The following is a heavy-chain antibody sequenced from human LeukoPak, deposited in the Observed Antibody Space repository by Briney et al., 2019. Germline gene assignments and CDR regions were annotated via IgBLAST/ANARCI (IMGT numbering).Heavy chain of an antibody. CDR3: ATWAGAVIVDKNGGVY. Sequence: ASVKVSCKVSGYSLTELSMHWVRQTPGKGLEWMGGFDPEAGETIYAQRFQGRVTMTEDTSTDTAYMELSSLRSEDTAVFYCATWAGAVIVDKNGGVYWGQGTLVTVSS. D-gene: IGHD3-22*01. CDR1: GYSLTELS. J-gene: IGHJ4*02. CDR2: FDPEAGET. V-gene: IGHV1-24*01.